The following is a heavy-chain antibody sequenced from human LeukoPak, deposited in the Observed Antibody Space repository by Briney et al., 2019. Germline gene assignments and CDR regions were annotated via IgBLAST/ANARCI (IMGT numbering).Heavy chain of an antibody. J-gene: IGHJ4*02. CDR2: ISGSGGRI. Sequence: GGSLRLSCAVSGFTFSSYAMSWVRQAPGKGLEWVSAISGSGGRIYYADSVKGRSTISRDNSKNTLYLQMNSLRVEDTAVCYCAKGRSSWLPLPYWGQGTLVTVSS. CDR1: GFTFSSYA. D-gene: IGHD6-13*01. V-gene: IGHV3-23*01. CDR3: AKGRSSWLPLPY.